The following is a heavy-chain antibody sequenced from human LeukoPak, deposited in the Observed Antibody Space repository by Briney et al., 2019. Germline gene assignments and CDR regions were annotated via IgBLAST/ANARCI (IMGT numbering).Heavy chain of an antibody. CDR1: GFTFSDYY. V-gene: IGHV3-11*04. Sequence: GSLRLSCAASGFTFSDYYMSWIRQAPGKGLEWVSYISSSSSTIYYADSVKGRFTISRDNAKNSLYLQMNSLRDEDTAVYYCARSSRDGYNFDYWGQGTLVTVSS. D-gene: IGHD5-24*01. CDR3: ARSSRDGYNFDY. CDR2: ISSSSSTI. J-gene: IGHJ4*02.